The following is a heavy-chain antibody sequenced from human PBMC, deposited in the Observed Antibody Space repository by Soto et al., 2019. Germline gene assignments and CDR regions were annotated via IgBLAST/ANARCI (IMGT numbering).Heavy chain of an antibody. J-gene: IGHJ6*02. CDR3: ARAGVYYGMDV. D-gene: IGHD3-10*01. CDR2: INIKSGDT. Sequence: QVQLVQSGAEVKKPGASVKVSCKASGYTFTGYYMHWVRQAPGQGLEWLGWINIKSGDTAYAQSLQDRVTMTTDTYINTPYMELSRLRSDDTAVYYCARAGVYYGMDVWGQGTTVTVSS. CDR1: GYTFTGYY. V-gene: IGHV1-2*02.